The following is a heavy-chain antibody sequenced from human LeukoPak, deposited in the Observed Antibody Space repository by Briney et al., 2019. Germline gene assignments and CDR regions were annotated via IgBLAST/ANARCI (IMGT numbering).Heavy chain of an antibody. CDR2: IYTSGST. D-gene: IGHD2-21*02. J-gene: IGHJ4*02. CDR3: ASRPLNCGGDCYLWLFDY. Sequence: SETLSLTCTVSGGSISSYYWSWIRQPAGKGLEWIGRIYTSGSTYYNPSLKSRVTISVDTSKNQFSLKLSSVTAADTAVYYCASRPLNCGGDCYLWLFDYWGQGTLVTVSS. V-gene: IGHV4-4*07. CDR1: GGSISSYY.